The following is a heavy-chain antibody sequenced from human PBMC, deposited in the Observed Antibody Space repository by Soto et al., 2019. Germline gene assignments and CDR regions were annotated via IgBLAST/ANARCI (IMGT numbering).Heavy chain of an antibody. CDR2: THNSGNT. CDR1: GGSISSSSYY. D-gene: IGHD6-19*01. Sequence: SETLSLTCTVSGGSISSSSYYWGWIRQPPGKGLEWIGYTHNSGNTDYNPSLKSRVTISLDASRNEFSLSLRSVTAADTAVYYCAKGGWYEDHWGQGTLVTVSS. J-gene: IGHJ4*02. CDR3: AKGGWYEDH. V-gene: IGHV4-61*05.